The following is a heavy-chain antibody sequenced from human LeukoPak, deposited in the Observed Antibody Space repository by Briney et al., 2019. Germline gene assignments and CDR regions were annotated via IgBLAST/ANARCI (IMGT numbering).Heavy chain of an antibody. Sequence: RTGGSLRLSCAASGFTFSSYAMSWVRQAPGKGLEWVSTVSGSGISTYYADSVKGQFTISRDNSKNSLYLQMNSLRAEDTALYYCALPADSNYGMDVWGQGTTVTVSS. V-gene: IGHV3-23*01. CDR2: VSGSGIST. D-gene: IGHD3-3*01. CDR3: ALPADSNYGMDV. CDR1: GFTFSSYA. J-gene: IGHJ6*02.